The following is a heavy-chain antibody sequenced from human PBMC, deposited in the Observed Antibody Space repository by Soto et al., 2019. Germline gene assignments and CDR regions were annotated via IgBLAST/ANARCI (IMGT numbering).Heavy chain of an antibody. V-gene: IGHV4-31*11. CDR2: ISYTGNT. D-gene: IGHD3-3*01. CDR3: ARPNDYWNGYGPFDY. Sequence: QVQLQASGPGLVKPSQTLSLTCAVSGRSISSVGYYWSWVRQHPGKGLEWIGSISYTGNTYYNPSFENRLSIALDTSENRFYLMLNSVTAVDTAIYYCARPNDYWNGYGPFDYWGQGSLVTLSS. CDR1: GRSISSVGYY. J-gene: IGHJ4*02.